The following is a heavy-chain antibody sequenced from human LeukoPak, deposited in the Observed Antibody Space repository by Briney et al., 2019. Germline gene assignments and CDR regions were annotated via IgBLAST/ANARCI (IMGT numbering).Heavy chain of an antibody. Sequence: GGSLRLSCAASGFTVSSNYMSWVRQAPGKGLEWVSVIYSGGGTYYADSVKGRFTISRDNSKNTLYLQMNSLRAEDTAVYYCARGHYYYDSSGYLRDYDAFDIWGQGTMVTVSS. J-gene: IGHJ3*02. V-gene: IGHV3-53*01. D-gene: IGHD3-22*01. CDR1: GFTVSSNY. CDR3: ARGHYYYDSSGYLRDYDAFDI. CDR2: IYSGGGT.